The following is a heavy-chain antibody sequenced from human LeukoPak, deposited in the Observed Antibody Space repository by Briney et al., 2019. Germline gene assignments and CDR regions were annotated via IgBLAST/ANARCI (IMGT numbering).Heavy chain of an antibody. Sequence: KPSETLSLACTVSGGSITSYYWTWIRQPPGKGLEWIGSIYYSGSTNYNPSLESRITISVDTSKNQFSLELTSVTAADTAVYYCARGPNYSGYGNFDYWGQGTLVTVSS. D-gene: IGHD5-12*01. V-gene: IGHV4-59*01. CDR1: GGSITSYY. CDR3: ARGPNYSGYGNFDY. J-gene: IGHJ4*02. CDR2: IYYSGST.